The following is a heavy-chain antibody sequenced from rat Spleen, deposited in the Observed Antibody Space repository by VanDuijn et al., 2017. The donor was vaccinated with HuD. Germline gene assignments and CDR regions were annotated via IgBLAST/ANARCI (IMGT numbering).Heavy chain of an antibody. CDR2: ISPSGGST. CDR1: GFTYSNYV. V-gene: IGHV5-19*01. D-gene: IGHD3-1*01. J-gene: IGHJ2*01. Sequence: EMQLVESGGGLVQPGRSLKLSCAASGFTYSNYVMAWVRQAPKKGLEWVASISPSGGSTYYRDSVKGRFTISRDNAKSTLYLQMDSLRSEDTATYYCATRSGAPYYFDYWGQGVMVTVSS. CDR3: ATRSGAPYYFDY.